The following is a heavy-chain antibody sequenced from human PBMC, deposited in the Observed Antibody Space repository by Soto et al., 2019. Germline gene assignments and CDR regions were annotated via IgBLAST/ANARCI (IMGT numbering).Heavy chain of an antibody. CDR1: VFTFIDYY. V-gene: IGHV3-11*06. CDR2: ISSSSSYT. Sequence: GESXRLSGSSSVFTFIDYYIILIRHAPGKGLEWVSYISSSSSYTNYADSVKGRFTISRENAKNSLYLQMNSLRAEDTAVYYCASRSVDDINSRGYFEYSGQGTLV. J-gene: IGHJ4*02. CDR3: ASRSVDDINSRGYFEY. D-gene: IGHD3-22*01.